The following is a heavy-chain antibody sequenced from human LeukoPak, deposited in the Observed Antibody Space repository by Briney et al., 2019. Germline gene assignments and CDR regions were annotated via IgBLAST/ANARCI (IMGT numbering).Heavy chain of an antibody. CDR3: ARATIFGVVSSTAFDY. V-gene: IGHV1-2*02. Sequence: ASVKVSCKASGYTFTGYYMHWVRQAPGQGLEWMGWINPNSGGTNYAQKFQGRVTMTRDTSISTAYVELSRLRSDDTAVYYCARATIFGVVSSTAFDYWGQGTLVTVSS. J-gene: IGHJ4*02. D-gene: IGHD3-3*01. CDR2: INPNSGGT. CDR1: GYTFTGYY.